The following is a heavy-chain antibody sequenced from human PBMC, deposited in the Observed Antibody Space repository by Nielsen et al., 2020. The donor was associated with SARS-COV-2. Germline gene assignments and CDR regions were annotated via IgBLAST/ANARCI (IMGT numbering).Heavy chain of an antibody. Sequence: LSLTCAASGFTFSSYGMHWVRQAPGKGLEWVAVIWYDGSNKYYADSVKGRFTISRDNSKNTLYLQMNSLRAEDTAVYYCARVRGYSYDFDYWGQGTLVTVSS. J-gene: IGHJ4*02. V-gene: IGHV3-33*01. CDR3: ARVRGYSYDFDY. D-gene: IGHD5-18*01. CDR1: GFTFSSYG. CDR2: IWYDGSNK.